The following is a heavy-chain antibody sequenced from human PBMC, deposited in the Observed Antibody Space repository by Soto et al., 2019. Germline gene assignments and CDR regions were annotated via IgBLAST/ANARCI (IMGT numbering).Heavy chain of an antibody. CDR3: ALRWGPYFDS. CDR2: IYYSGST. J-gene: IGHJ4*02. V-gene: IGHV4-59*01. D-gene: IGHD7-27*01. CDR1: GGSISSYY. Sequence: QVQLQESGPGLVKPSETLSLTCTVSGGSISSYYWSWIRQPPGKGLEWIGYIYYSGSTDYDPSLKVRLTIAVDPSKNRFSVRRTSVTAADPAVYYCALRWGPYFDSWGKGTLVTVSS.